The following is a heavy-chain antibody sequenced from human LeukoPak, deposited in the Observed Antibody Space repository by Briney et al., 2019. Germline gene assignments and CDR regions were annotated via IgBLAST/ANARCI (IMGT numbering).Heavy chain of an antibody. D-gene: IGHD5-24*01. CDR1: GYTFTDYY. CDR3: ARNTINWFDP. J-gene: IGHJ5*02. Sequence: GASVKVSCKASGYTFTDYYMHWVRQAPGQGLEWMGWFNPNSGGTNYAQKFQGRVSMTRDTSISTAYMELSRLRSDDTAVYYCARNTINWFDPWGQGVLVTVSS. CDR2: FNPNSGGT. V-gene: IGHV1-2*02.